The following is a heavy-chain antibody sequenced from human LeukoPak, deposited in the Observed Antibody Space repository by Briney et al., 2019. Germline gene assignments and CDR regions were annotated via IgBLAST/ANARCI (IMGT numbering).Heavy chain of an antibody. V-gene: IGHV4-61*02. CDR3: ASLDILTGYYGIDY. CDR2: IYTSGST. D-gene: IGHD3-9*01. J-gene: IGHJ4*02. CDR1: GGSISSGRYD. Sequence: SQTLSLTCTVSGGSISSGRYDWSWIRQPAGKGLEWIGRIYTSGSTNYNPSLKSRVTISVDTSKNQFSLKLSSVTAADTAVYYCASLDILTGYYGIDYWGQGTLVTVSS.